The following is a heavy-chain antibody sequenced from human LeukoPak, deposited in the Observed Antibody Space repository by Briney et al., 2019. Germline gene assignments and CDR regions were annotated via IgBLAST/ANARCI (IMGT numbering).Heavy chain of an antibody. CDR1: GYTFTNYW. V-gene: IGHV5-51*01. J-gene: IGHJ4*02. D-gene: IGHD3-22*01. Sequence: GESLKISCKASGYTFTNYWIGWVRQMPGKGLEWMGIIYPSDSDTRYSPSFQGQVTISVDKSISTAYLQWSSLRASDTAMCYCARRQYDSSGYYSVGLDYWGQGTLVTVSS. CDR3: ARRQYDSSGYYSVGLDY. CDR2: IYPSDSDT.